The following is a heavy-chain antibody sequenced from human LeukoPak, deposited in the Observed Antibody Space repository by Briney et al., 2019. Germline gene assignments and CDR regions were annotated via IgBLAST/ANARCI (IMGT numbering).Heavy chain of an antibody. CDR3: ARDGHYGDLDYFDY. CDR2: ISAYNGNT. CDR1: GYTFTSYG. D-gene: IGHD4-17*01. J-gene: IGHJ4*02. Sequence: GASVKVSCKASGYTFTSYGISLVRQAPGRGLEWMGWISAYNGNTNYAQKLQGRVTMTTDTSTSTAYMELRSLRSDDTAVYYCARDGHYGDLDYFDYWGQGTLVTVSS. V-gene: IGHV1-18*04.